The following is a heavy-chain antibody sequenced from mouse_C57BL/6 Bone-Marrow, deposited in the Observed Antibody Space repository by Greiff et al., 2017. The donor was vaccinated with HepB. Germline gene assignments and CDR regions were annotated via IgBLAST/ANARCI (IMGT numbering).Heavy chain of an antibody. J-gene: IGHJ1*03. CDR3: ARAPGYWYFDV. Sequence: DVKLVESGGGLVKPGGSLKLSCAASGFTFSDYGMHWVRQAPEKGLEWVAYISRGSSTIYYADTVKGRFTISRDNAKNTLFLQMTSLRSDDTAMYYCARAPGYWYFDVWGTGTTVTVSS. V-gene: IGHV5-17*01. CDR2: ISRGSSTI. CDR1: GFTFSDYG.